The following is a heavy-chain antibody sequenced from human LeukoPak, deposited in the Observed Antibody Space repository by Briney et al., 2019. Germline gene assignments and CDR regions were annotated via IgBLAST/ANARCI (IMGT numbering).Heavy chain of an antibody. V-gene: IGHV1-2*02. CDR2: INPNSGGT. CDR1: GYTFTGYY. J-gene: IGHJ5*02. D-gene: IGHD6-19*01. Sequence: ASVKVSCKASGYTFTGYYMHWVRQAPGQGLEWMGWINPNSGGTNYAQKFQGRVTMTRETSISTAYMELSRLRSDDTAVYYCARTRIAVVRFDPWGQGTLVTVSS. CDR3: ARTRIAVVRFDP.